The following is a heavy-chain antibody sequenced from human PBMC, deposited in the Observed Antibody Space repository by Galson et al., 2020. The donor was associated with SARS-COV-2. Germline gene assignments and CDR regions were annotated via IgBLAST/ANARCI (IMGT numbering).Heavy chain of an antibody. CDR2: IRPGDSDR. CDR3: ARRGGYCSSTTCYDY. Sequence: KIGESLKISCEGSGSSFTDYWIGWVRQMPGKALEWMGSIRPGDSDRRYSPSFQGQVTISADKSIGPAYLQWSSLKASDTAMYYCARRGGYCSSTTCYDYWGPGTRVTVSS. D-gene: IGHD2-2*01. CDR1: GSSFTDYW. J-gene: IGHJ4*02. V-gene: IGHV5-51*01.